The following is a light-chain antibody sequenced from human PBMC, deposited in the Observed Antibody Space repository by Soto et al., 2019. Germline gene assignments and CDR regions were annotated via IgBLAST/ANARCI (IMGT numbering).Light chain of an antibody. CDR3: QKYNSAPLT. CDR2: AAS. V-gene: IGKV1-27*01. CDR1: QSISNY. Sequence: DLQMTQSPSSLSASVGDRVTTTCRASQSISNYLAWYHQKPGKVPKLLIYAASTLQSGVPSRFSGSASGKDFTLTISSLQPEDVATYYCQKYNSAPLTFGGGTKVEIK. J-gene: IGKJ4*01.